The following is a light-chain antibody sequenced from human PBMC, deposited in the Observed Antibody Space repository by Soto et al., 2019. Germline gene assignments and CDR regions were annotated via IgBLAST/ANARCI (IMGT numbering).Light chain of an antibody. V-gene: IGKV2-28*01. CDR1: QSLLHSNGYNY. Sequence: DIVMTQSPLSLPVTPGEPASISCRSSQSLLHSNGYNYLDWYLQKPGQSPQLLIYLGSNRASGVPNRFSGSGSGTDFNLKISRVEAEDVGVYYFMQALQTPYTFGQGTKLEIK. CDR2: LGS. CDR3: MQALQTPYT. J-gene: IGKJ2*01.